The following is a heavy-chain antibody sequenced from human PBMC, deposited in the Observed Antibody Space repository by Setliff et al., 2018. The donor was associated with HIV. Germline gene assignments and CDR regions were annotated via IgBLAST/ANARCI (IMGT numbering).Heavy chain of an antibody. D-gene: IGHD3-10*01. V-gene: IGHV1-69-2*01. CDR2: VDPQDGET. CDR1: GYTFSAYY. Sequence: ASVKVSCKASGYTFSAYYLHWVRRAPGQGLEWMGRVDPQDGETEYAEKFQGRVTITADTSTGTSVMELSSLKSEDTAVYYCATSGTYYYGSGTYHASAFWGLGTLVTVSS. CDR3: ATSGTYYYGSGTYHASAF. J-gene: IGHJ4*02.